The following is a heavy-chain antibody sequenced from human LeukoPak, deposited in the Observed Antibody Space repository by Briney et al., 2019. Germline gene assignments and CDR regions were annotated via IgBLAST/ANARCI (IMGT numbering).Heavy chain of an antibody. V-gene: IGHV3-23*01. J-gene: IGHJ4*02. CDR3: AKDRNGGNCHLDY. CDR1: GFTFTNYA. Sequence: PGGSLRLSCAASGFTFTNYAMSWVRQTPGKGLEWVSGMSGRGVSTYYADSVKGRFTISSDNSKNTLYLQMNSLRAEDTAIYYCAKDRNGGNCHLDYWGQGTLVTVAS. D-gene: IGHD2-15*01. CDR2: MSGRGVST.